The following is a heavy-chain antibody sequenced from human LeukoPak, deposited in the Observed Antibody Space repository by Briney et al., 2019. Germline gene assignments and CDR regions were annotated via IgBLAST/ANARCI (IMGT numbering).Heavy chain of an antibody. CDR3: ARHLVRGVNYMDV. CDR1: GGSFSGYY. J-gene: IGHJ6*03. Sequence: SETLSLTCGVSGGSFSGYYLSWIRQPPGKGLEWIGEINDTGSTKYNPSLKGRVTISVDTSKNQISLTLSSVTVADTAVYYCARHLVRGVNYMDVWGKGTTVTVSS. D-gene: IGHD3-10*01. CDR2: INDTGST. V-gene: IGHV4-34*01.